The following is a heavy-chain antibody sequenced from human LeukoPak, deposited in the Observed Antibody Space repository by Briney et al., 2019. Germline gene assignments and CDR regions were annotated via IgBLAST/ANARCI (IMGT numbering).Heavy chain of an antibody. V-gene: IGHV4-59*08. CDR2: IYYSGST. J-gene: IGHJ3*02. CDR1: GGSISSYY. Sequence: SETLSLTCTVSGGSISSYYWSWIRQPPGKGLEWIGYIYYSGSTNYNPSLKSRVTISVDTSKNQFSLKLSSVTAADTAVYYCARVGSSGWLQFWAFDIWGQGTMVTVSS. CDR3: ARVGSSGWLQFWAFDI. D-gene: IGHD5-24*01.